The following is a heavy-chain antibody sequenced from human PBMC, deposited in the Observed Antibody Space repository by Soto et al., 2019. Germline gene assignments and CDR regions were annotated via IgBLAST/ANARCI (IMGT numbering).Heavy chain of an antibody. CDR3: ARDTRLALHNSSGYYGSLDY. CDR1: GGSFSSYA. J-gene: IGHJ4*02. CDR2: IIPIFGTA. Sequence: ASVKVSCKASGGSFSSYAISWVRQAPGQGLEWMGGIIPIFGTANYAQKFQGRVTITADESTSTAYMELSSLRSEDTAVYYCARDTRLALHNSSGYYGSLDYWGQGTLVTVSS. V-gene: IGHV1-69*13. D-gene: IGHD3-22*01.